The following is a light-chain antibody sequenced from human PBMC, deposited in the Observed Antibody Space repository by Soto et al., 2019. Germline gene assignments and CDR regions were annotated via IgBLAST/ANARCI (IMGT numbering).Light chain of an antibody. J-gene: IGLJ1*01. CDR3: CSYTGSSSSYV. CDR2: EVS. CDR1: SSDVGGYDY. Sequence: QSVLTQPASVSGSPGQSITISCTGTSSDVGGYDYVSWYQQHPGKAPKLMIYEVSNRPSGLFDRFSGSKSGNTASLTISGLQAEDEADYFCCSYTGSSSSYVFGTGTKVTVL. V-gene: IGLV2-14*01.